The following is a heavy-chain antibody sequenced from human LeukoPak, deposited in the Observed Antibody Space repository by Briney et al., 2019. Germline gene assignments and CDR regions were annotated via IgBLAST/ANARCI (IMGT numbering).Heavy chain of an antibody. CDR2: IYYSGST. V-gene: IGHV4-59*01. J-gene: IGHJ5*02. CDR3: ARYAVVVVAASTHNWFDP. D-gene: IGHD2-15*01. CDR1: GGSISSYY. Sequence: SETLSLTCTVSGGSISSYYWSWIRQPPGKGLEWIGYIYYSGSTNYNPSLKSRVTISVDTSKNQFSLKLSSVTAADTAVYYCARYAVVVVAASTHNWFDPWGQGALVTVSS.